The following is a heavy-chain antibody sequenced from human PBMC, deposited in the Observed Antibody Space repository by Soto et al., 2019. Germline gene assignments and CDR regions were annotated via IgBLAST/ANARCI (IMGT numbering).Heavy chain of an antibody. V-gene: IGHV4-39*01. J-gene: IGHJ4*02. D-gene: IGHD2-21*02. Sequence: QLQLQESGPGLVGPSETLSLTCTVSGGSINTYNLFWAWVRQPPGKGLGWIASIHYGGNAYYSPSLTTRVTISRDTSKNRVSLELTSVTAADTAVYFCARVNVTLDLWGQGTLVTVSS. CDR2: IHYGGNA. CDR3: ARVNVTLDL. CDR1: GGSINTYNLF.